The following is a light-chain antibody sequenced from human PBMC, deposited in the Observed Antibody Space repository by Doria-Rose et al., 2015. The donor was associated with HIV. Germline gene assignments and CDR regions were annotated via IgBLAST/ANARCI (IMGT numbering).Light chain of an antibody. CDR2: DGS. V-gene: IGKV3-20*01. CDR3: HQYGTSWT. Sequence: TQSPGTLSLSPGERDTLSCRASQSFSSTYLAWYQQKPGQAPSLLIYDGSTRATGIPDRFSASGSGTDFTLTINRLELEDFALYYCHQYGTSWTFGQGTKVEI. J-gene: IGKJ1*01. CDR1: QSFSSTY.